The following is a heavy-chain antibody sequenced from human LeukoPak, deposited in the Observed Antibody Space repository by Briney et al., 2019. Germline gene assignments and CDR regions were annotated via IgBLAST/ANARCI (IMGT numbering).Heavy chain of an antibody. CDR3: ARATDYNTLDY. Sequence: GGSLRLSCAASGFTFSSYSMNWVRQAPGKGLEWVANIKQDGSEKYYVDSVKGRFTISRDNAKNSLYLQMNSLRAEDTALYYCARATDYNTLDYWGQGTLVSVSS. CDR2: IKQDGSEK. J-gene: IGHJ4*02. V-gene: IGHV3-7*03. CDR1: GFTFSSYS. D-gene: IGHD1-14*01.